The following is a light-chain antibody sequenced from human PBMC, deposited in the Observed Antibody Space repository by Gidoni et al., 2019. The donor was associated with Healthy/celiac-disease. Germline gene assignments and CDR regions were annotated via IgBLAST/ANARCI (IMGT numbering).Light chain of an antibody. Sequence: MTQSPSTLSASVGDRVTITCRASQSISSWLAWYQQKPGKAPKLLIYKASSLESGVPSRFSGSGSGTEFTLTISSLQPDDFATYYCQQYNSYLYTFGQGTKLESK. CDR3: QQYNSYLYT. CDR1: QSISSW. J-gene: IGKJ2*01. CDR2: KAS. V-gene: IGKV1-5*03.